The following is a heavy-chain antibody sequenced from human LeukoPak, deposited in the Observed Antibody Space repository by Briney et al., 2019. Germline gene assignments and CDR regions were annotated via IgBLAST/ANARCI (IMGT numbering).Heavy chain of an antibody. J-gene: IGHJ4*02. CDR2: IYYTGST. CDR3: ARGGIAVAGLDY. V-gene: IGHV4-39*07. CDR1: SGSISSSNYY. D-gene: IGHD6-19*01. Sequence: SETLSLTCTVSSGSISSSNYYWGWIRQPPGRGLEWIGSIYYTGSTYSNPSLKSRVTISVDTSKNQFSLKLNSMTAADTAVYYCARGGIAVAGLDYWGQGTLVTVSS.